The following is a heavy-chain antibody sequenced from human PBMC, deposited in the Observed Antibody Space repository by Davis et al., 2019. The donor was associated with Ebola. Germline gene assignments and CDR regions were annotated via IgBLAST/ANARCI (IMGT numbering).Heavy chain of an antibody. D-gene: IGHD4-23*01. CDR1: GGSVSSGSYY. CDR2: IYYSGST. J-gene: IGHJ4*02. Sequence: SETLSLTCTVSGGSVSSGSYYWTSIRQPPGKGLEWIGYIYYSGSTNYNPPLKSRVTISVDTSKNQFSLKLSSVTAADTAVYYCASLTVVTSIDYWGQGTLVTVSS. CDR3: ASLTVVTSIDY. V-gene: IGHV4-61*01.